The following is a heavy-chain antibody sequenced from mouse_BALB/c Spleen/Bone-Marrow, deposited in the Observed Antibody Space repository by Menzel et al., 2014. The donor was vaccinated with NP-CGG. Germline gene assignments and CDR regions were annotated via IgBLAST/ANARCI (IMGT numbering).Heavy chain of an antibody. Sequence: LKQSGSELVRPGASVKLSCKASGYTFTSYWMHWVKQRHGQGLEWIGNICPGSGSTNYDEKFKNKVTLTVDTPSSTAYMHLSSLTSDDSAVYYCTRSGFNYYFDFWGQGTTLTVSS. CDR3: TRSGFNYYFDF. V-gene: IGHV1S22*01. CDR2: ICPGSGST. J-gene: IGHJ2*01. CDR1: GYTFTSYW. D-gene: IGHD1-3*01.